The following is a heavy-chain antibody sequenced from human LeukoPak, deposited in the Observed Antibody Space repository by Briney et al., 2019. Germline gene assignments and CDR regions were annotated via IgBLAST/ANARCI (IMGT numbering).Heavy chain of an antibody. CDR2: ISADGRMT. D-gene: IGHD5-18*01. V-gene: IGHV3-74*01. CDR3: ARGGFTYGPATLGALDI. Sequence: GGSLRLSCAASGFTFTDYWMHWVRQAPGKGLVCVSRISADGRMTDYEDSVKGRFTVSRDNAKNTLYLQMNRVRAEDTAVYYCARGGFTYGPATLGALDIWGQGTMVPVSS. CDR1: GFTFTDYW. J-gene: IGHJ3*02.